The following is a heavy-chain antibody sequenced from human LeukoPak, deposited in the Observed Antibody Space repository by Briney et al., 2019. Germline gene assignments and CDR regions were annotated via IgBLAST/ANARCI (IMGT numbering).Heavy chain of an antibody. CDR3: ARVRSEAAAGHLYMFDP. V-gene: IGHV4-59*12. Sequence: SETLSLTCTVSGGSISSYYWSWIRQPPGKGLEWIGYIYYSGSTNYNPSLKSRVTISVDTSKNQFSLKLSSVTAADTAVYYCARVRSEAAAGHLYMFDPWGQGTLVTVSS. D-gene: IGHD6-13*01. J-gene: IGHJ5*02. CDR2: IYYSGST. CDR1: GGSISSYY.